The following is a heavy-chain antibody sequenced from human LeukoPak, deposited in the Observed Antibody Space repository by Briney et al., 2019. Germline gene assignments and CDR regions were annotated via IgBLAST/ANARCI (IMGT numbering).Heavy chain of an antibody. CDR3: ASTRPGDY. J-gene: IGHJ4*02. V-gene: IGHV4-34*01. Sequence: PSETLSLTCAVYGGSFSGYYWSWIRQPPGKGLEWIGEINHSGSTNYNPSLKSRVTISVDTSKNQFSLKLSSVTAAHTAVYYCASTRPGDYWGQGTLVTVSS. D-gene: IGHD2-2*01. CDR1: GGSFSGYY. CDR2: INHSGST.